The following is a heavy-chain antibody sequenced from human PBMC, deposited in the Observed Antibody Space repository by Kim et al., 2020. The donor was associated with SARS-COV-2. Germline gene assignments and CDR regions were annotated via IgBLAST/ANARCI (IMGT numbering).Heavy chain of an antibody. J-gene: IGHJ4*02. CDR3: PRHSLLGGYIYD. Sequence: GGSLRLSCAASGFTFSDYGMQWVRQAPGKGLVWVSRIKSDGSATAYADSVKGRFTISRDNAKNTLNLRMNSLRAEDTAVYYCPRHSLLGGYIYDWGQGTLVTVSS. CDR1: GFTFSDYG. V-gene: IGHV3-74*01. CDR2: IKSDGSAT. D-gene: IGHD5-18*01.